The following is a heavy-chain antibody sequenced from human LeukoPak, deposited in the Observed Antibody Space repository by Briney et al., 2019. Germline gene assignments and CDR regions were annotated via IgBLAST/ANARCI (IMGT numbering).Heavy chain of an antibody. V-gene: IGHV1-2*02. Sequence: ASVKVSCKASGYTFTGYYMHWVRQAPGQGLEWMGWINPNSGGTNYAQKFQGRVTMTRDTSISTAYMELSRLRSEDTAVYYCARVPRGDYVWGSYRFDYWGQGTLVTVSS. CDR1: GYTFTGYY. D-gene: IGHD3-16*02. CDR2: INPNSGGT. CDR3: ARVPRGDYVWGSYRFDY. J-gene: IGHJ4*02.